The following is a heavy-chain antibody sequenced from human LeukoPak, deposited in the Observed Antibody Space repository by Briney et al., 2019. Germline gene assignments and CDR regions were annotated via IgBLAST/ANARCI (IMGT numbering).Heavy chain of an antibody. CDR2: ISSSGGSP. Sequence: GGSLRLSCVASGFTFSTYALSWVRQAPGKGLEWVSAISSSGGSPYYADSVNGRFTISRDNSKNTLYLQMNSLRAEDTAVYYCARDRVGATDYFDYWGQGTLVTVSS. CDR3: ARDRVGATDYFDY. V-gene: IGHV3-23*01. CDR1: GFTFSTYA. D-gene: IGHD1-26*01. J-gene: IGHJ4*02.